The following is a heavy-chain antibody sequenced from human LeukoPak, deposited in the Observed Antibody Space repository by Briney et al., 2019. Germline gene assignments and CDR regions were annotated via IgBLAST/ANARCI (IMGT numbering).Heavy chain of an antibody. V-gene: IGHV4-59*01. D-gene: IGHD2-8*01. CDR2: IYYSGST. Sequence: PSETLSLTCTVSGGSISSYYWSWIRQPPGKGLEWIGYIYYSGSTYYNPSLKSRVTISVDTSKNQFSLKLSSVTAADTAVYYCARAAGVYHYYYGMDVWGQGTTVTVSS. J-gene: IGHJ6*02. CDR1: GGSISSYY. CDR3: ARAAGVYHYYYGMDV.